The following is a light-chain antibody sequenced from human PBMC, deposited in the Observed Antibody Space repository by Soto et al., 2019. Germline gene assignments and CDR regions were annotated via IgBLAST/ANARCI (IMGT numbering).Light chain of an antibody. V-gene: IGLV3-25*03. CDR3: QSADSSGTYLV. J-gene: IGLJ2*01. Sequence: SYELTQPPSVSVSPGQTARITCSGDALPKQYVYWYQQKPGQAPVLVIYKDSERPSGIPERFSGSSSGTTVTLAISGVQAEDEADYHCQSADSSGTYLVFGGGTKLTVL. CDR1: ALPKQY. CDR2: KDS.